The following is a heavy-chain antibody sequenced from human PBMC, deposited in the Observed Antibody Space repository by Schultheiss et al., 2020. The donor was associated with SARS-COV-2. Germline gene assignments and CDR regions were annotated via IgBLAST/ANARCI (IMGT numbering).Heavy chain of an antibody. CDR1: GGSISSYY. D-gene: IGHD2-2*01. Sequence: SETLSLTCTVSGGSISSYYWSWIRQPPGKGLEWIGYIYYSGSTNYNPSLKSRVTISVDTSKNQFSLKLSSVTAAGTAVYYCARGAHRGYCSSTSCYEFDYWGQGTLVTVSS. J-gene: IGHJ4*02. CDR3: ARGAHRGYCSSTSCYEFDY. V-gene: IGHV4-59*01. CDR2: IYYSGST.